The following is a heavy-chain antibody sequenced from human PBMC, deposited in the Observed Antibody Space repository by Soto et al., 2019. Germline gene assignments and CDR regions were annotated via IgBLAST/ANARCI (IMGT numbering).Heavy chain of an antibody. V-gene: IGHV1-18*01. Sequence: QVQLVQSGPEVKKPGASVKVSCKASGYSFTSYDISWVRQAPGQGLEWMGWISAHSGNTEYAQKFQGRVTMNIDTSTNTAYMELRSLRSDDTAVYYCARYPRNRPSTFFDYWGQGTLLTVSS. D-gene: IGHD3-16*01. CDR1: GYSFTSYD. CDR2: ISAHSGNT. CDR3: ARYPRNRPSTFFDY. J-gene: IGHJ4*02.